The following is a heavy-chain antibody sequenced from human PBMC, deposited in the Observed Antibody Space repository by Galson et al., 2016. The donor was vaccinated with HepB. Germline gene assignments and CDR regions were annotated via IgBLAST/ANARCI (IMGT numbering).Heavy chain of an antibody. CDR2: IYPGDSDT. Sequence: QSGAEVKKPGESLKISCKDSGYSFTSYWIGWVRQMPGKGLEWMGIIYPGDSDTRYSPSFQGQVTITADKSISTAYLQWSSLKASDTAVYYCAKDVLGRSGYYRDYYWYFDLWGRGTLVTVSS. J-gene: IGHJ2*01. D-gene: IGHD3-3*01. CDR3: AKDVLGRSGYYRDYYWYFDL. V-gene: IGHV5-51*01. CDR1: GYSFTSYW.